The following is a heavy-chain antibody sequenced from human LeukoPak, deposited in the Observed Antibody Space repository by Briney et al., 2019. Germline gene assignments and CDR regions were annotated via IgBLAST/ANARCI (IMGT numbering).Heavy chain of an antibody. CDR3: AKAEKRVFFGEISVRQNYNWFDP. V-gene: IGHV3-30*18. CDR1: GFTFSSYG. J-gene: IGHJ5*02. Sequence: PGGSLRLSCAASGFTFSSYGMHWVRQAPGKGLERVAVISYDGSNKYYVDSVKGRFTISRDNSKNTLYLQMNSLRAQDTAVYYSAKAEKRVFFGEISVRQNYNWFDPWGQGSLVTVSS. D-gene: IGHD3-3*01. CDR2: ISYDGSNK.